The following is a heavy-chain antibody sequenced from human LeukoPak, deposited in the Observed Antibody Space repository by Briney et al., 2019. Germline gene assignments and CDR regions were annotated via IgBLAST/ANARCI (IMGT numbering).Heavy chain of an antibody. CDR2: ISASGSGT. CDR1: EFDFSSHA. D-gene: IGHD3-22*01. Sequence: PGGSLRLSCAASEFDFSSHAMSWVRQAPGKGLEWVSNISASGSGTYYVDSVKGRFTISRDNSKKTLSLQMNSLRAEDTAVYYCADAGYYYDSSGSPFAYWGQGTLVTVSS. V-gene: IGHV3-23*01. J-gene: IGHJ4*02. CDR3: ADAGYYYDSSGSPFAY.